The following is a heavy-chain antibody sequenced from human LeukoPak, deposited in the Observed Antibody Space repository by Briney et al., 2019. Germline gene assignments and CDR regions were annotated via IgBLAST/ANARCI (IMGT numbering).Heavy chain of an antibody. J-gene: IGHJ4*02. D-gene: IGHD1-1*01. CDR2: INDSGST. V-gene: IGHV4-59*08. Sequence: PSETLSLTCTVSGGSISSYYWSWIRQPPGKGLEWIGYINDSGSTNSNPSLKSRVTMSVDTSKNQFSLKLSSVTAADTAVYYCTRRGRNNWGEGNDYWGQGTLVTVSS. CDR3: TRRGRNNWGEGNDY. CDR1: GGSISSYY.